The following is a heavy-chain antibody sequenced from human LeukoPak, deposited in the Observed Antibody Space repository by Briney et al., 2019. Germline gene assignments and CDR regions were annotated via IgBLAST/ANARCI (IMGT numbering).Heavy chain of an antibody. CDR3: AREGLGAAAGTFDY. V-gene: IGHV3-23*01. CDR1: GFTFRSHA. J-gene: IGHJ4*02. Sequence: GASLRLSCAASGFTFRSHAMSWVRQAPGKGLAWVSTISGGGDNTDYADSVKGRFTISRDSSKNTMTLHMNSLRVEDTAVYYCAREGLGAAAGTFDYWGQGTLVTVSS. D-gene: IGHD6-13*01. CDR2: ISGGGDNT.